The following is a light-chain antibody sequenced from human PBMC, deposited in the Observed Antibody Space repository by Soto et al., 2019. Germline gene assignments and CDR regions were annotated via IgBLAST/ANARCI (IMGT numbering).Light chain of an antibody. J-gene: IGLJ2*01. V-gene: IGLV2-14*01. CDR2: EVI. CDR3: SSYTTTSTVV. Sequence: QSVLTQPASVSGSPGQSITISCTGTSSDIGYYDYVSWYQQHPGKAPKLMIYEVITRPSGVSNRFSGSKSGNTASLTISGLQAEDEADYYCSSYTTTSTVVFGGGTKLTVL. CDR1: SSDIGYYDY.